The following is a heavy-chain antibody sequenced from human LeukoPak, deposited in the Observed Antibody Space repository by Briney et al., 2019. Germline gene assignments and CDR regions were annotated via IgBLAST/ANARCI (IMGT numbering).Heavy chain of an antibody. CDR1: HGSFSSGDYY. Sequence: SETLSLTCTVSHGSFSSGDYYWSWIRQPPGKGLEWIGYIYYSGSTYYDPSLKSRITISVDTSKNQFSLKLSSVTAADTAVYYCASLVSTYYHGSGSPAYWGQGTLVTVSS. CDR3: ASLVSTYYHGSGSPAY. D-gene: IGHD3-10*01. CDR2: IYYSGST. J-gene: IGHJ4*02. V-gene: IGHV4-30-4*08.